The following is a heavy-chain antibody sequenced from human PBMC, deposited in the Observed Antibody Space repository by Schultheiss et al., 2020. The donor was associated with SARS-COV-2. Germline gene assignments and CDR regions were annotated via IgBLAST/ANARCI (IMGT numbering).Heavy chain of an antibody. Sequence: GGSLRLSCAASGFTFSNHAMSWVRQAPGKGLEWVSAISGGSTYYIDSVRGRFTISRDNSKNTLYLQVNSLRAEDTAVYYCAKDLLGPQPPFDYWGQGTLVTVSS. CDR3: AKDLLGPQPPFDY. D-gene: IGHD2-2*01. V-gene: IGHV3-23*01. CDR2: ISGGST. J-gene: IGHJ4*02. CDR1: GFTFSNHA.